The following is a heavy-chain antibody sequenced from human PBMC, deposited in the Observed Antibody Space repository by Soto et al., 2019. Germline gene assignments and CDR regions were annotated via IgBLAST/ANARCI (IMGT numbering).Heavy chain of an antibody. J-gene: IGHJ6*02. V-gene: IGHV1-69*13. CDR2: IIPIFGTA. CDR3: ARLERQGYYYYYGMDV. D-gene: IGHD1-1*01. CDR1: GGTFSSYA. Sequence: SVKVSCKASGGTFSSYAISWVRQAPGQGLEWMGGIIPIFGTANYAQKFQGRVTITADESTSTAYMELSSLRSEDTAVYYCARLERQGYYYYYGMDVWGQGTTVTVSS.